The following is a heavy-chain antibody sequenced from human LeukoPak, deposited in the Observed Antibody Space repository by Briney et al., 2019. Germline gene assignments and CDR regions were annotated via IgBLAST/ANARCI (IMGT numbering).Heavy chain of an antibody. D-gene: IGHD2-2*01. J-gene: IGHJ4*02. CDR1: GFTFSSYG. V-gene: IGHV3-33*01. CDR3: ARDLPYCSSTSCPIDY. CDR2: IWYDGSNK. Sequence: PGGSLRLSCAASGFTFSSYGMHWVRQAPGKGLEGVAVIWYDGSNKYYADSVKGRFTISRDNSKTTLYLEMNSLRAEDTAVYYCARDLPYCSSTSCPIDYWGQGTLVTVSS.